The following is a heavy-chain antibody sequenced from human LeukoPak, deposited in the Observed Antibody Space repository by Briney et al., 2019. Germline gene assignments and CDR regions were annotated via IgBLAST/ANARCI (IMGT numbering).Heavy chain of an antibody. Sequence: PGGSLRLSCAASGFTFSSYSMNWVRQAPGKGLEWVSSISSSSSYIYYADSVKGRFTISRDNAKNSLYLQMNSLRAEDTAVYYCARDDSHSGRYVYYYYYYGMDVWGQGTTVTVSS. V-gene: IGHV3-21*01. J-gene: IGHJ6*02. D-gene: IGHD6-19*01. CDR1: GFTFSSYS. CDR3: ARDDSHSGRYVYYYYYYGMDV. CDR2: ISSSSSYI.